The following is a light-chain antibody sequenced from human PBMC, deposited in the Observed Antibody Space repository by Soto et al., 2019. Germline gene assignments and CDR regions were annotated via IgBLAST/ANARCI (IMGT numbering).Light chain of an antibody. CDR3: AAWDDEVSVNWV. CDR2: MND. CDR1: SSNIGRNN. V-gene: IGLV1-47*01. J-gene: IGLJ3*02. Sequence: QSVLTQPPSASETPGQRVTISCSGSSSNIGRNNVYWYQQLPGTAPKLLIYMNDQRPSGVPDRFSGSKSGTSASLSISGLRSEDEADYYCAAWDDEVSVNWVFGGGTKLTVL.